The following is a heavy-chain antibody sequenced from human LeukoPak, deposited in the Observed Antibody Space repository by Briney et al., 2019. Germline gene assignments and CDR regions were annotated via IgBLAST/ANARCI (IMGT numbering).Heavy chain of an antibody. Sequence: PGGSLRLSCAASGFTVSNKYMTWVRQAPGKGLECVPLIYSDCRTFYADSVKGRCTISRANSKNTLYLQMNRLRAEDTAVYYCARGGSYLSAFDIWGQGTMVTVSS. CDR2: IYSDCRT. D-gene: IGHD1-26*01. CDR1: GFTVSNKY. CDR3: ARGGSYLSAFDI. J-gene: IGHJ3*02. V-gene: IGHV3-53*01.